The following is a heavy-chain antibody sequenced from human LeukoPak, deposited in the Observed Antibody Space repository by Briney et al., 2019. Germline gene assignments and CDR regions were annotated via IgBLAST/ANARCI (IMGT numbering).Heavy chain of an antibody. CDR3: ARVIGDTVYGMDV. Sequence: PGGSLRPSCAASGFTFSSYWMSWVRQAPGKGLEWVANIKQDGSEKYYVDSVKGRFTISRDNAKNSLYLQMNSLRAEDTAVYYCARVIGDTVYGMDVWGQGTTVTVSS. J-gene: IGHJ6*02. CDR2: IKQDGSEK. CDR1: GFTFSSYW. V-gene: IGHV3-7*01. D-gene: IGHD2-21*01.